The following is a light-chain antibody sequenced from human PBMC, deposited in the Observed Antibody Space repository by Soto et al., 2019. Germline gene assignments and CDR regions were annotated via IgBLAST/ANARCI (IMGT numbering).Light chain of an antibody. V-gene: IGKV1-5*03. CDR3: QQYNSYVYS. Sequence: DIQMTQSPSTLSASVGDRVNITCRASQSVSSWLAWYQQKPGKAPKVMIYKASTLESGVPSRFSASGFGTEFTLTISSLQPDDFATYYCQQYNSYVYSFGRGTKLEI. CDR1: QSVSSW. CDR2: KAS. J-gene: IGKJ2*03.